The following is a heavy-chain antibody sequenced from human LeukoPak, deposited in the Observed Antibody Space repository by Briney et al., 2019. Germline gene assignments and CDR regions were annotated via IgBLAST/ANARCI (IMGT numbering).Heavy chain of an antibody. CDR2: TYYSGST. Sequence: SETLSLTCTVSGGSISSGDYYWSWIRQPPGKGLEWIGYTYYSGSTYYNPSLKSRVTISVDTSKNQFSLKLSSVTAADTAVYYCASPIAVAGTPRGAFDIWGQGTMVTVSS. CDR1: GGSISSGDYY. D-gene: IGHD6-19*01. V-gene: IGHV4-30-4*08. CDR3: ASPIAVAGTPRGAFDI. J-gene: IGHJ3*02.